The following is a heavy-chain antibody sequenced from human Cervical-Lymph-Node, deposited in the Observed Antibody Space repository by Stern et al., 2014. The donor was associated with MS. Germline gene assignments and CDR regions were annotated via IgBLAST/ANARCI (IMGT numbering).Heavy chain of an antibody. V-gene: IGHV5-51*01. CDR2: IYPGDSDT. CDR3: ARDYGDYAFDY. J-gene: IGHJ4*02. Sequence: EVHLVQSGAEVKKPGESLKISCTGSGYSFTANWIPWVRQMPGKGLEWKGIIYPGDSDTRNSPSFQGQVTISADKSISTAYLQWSSLKASDTAMYDCARDYGDYAFDYWGQGTLVTVSS. D-gene: IGHD4-17*01. CDR1: GYSFTANW.